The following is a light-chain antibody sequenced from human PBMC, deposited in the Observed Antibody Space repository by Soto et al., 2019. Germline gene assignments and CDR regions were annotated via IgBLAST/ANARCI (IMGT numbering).Light chain of an antibody. CDR3: QQRHMWPIT. V-gene: IGKV3-11*01. CDR2: DVS. J-gene: IGKJ5*01. Sequence: IVLTQSPVTLSLSPGERATLSCRASQNISSYLIWYQQKPGQAPRLLMYDVSNRATGIPARFSGSGSGTDFTLTISSLEPEDLAVYYCQQRHMWPITFGQGTRLEIK. CDR1: QNISSY.